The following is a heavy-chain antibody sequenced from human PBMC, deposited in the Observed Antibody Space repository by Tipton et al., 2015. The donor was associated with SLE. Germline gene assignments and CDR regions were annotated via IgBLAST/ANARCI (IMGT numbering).Heavy chain of an antibody. CDR3: ARDPTNADCSDGVCPPTDTFDI. V-gene: IGHV4-34*01. CDR1: GGSFSGYY. J-gene: IGHJ3*02. CDR2: INHNGGT. D-gene: IGHD2-8*01. Sequence: TLSLTCAVYGGSFSGYYWSWIRQPPGKGLEWIGEINHNGGTNYNPSLKSRVTISVDTSKNQFSLKLSSVTAADTAVYYCARDPTNADCSDGVCPPTDTFDIWGQGTMVTVSS.